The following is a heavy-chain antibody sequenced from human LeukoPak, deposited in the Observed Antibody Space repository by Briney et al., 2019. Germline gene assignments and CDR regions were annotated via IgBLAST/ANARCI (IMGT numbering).Heavy chain of an antibody. V-gene: IGHV1-24*01. J-gene: IGHJ5*02. CDR1: GYTLTELS. CDR3: VRFAAGPDPYYP. Sequence: ASVKVSCKVSGYTLTELSMHRVRQAPGKGLEWMGGFDPEDGETIYAQNFQGRVTMTEDTSTDTAYMELNNLTSQDTAVYYCVRFAAGPDPYYPWGQGTLVTVSS. CDR2: FDPEDGET. D-gene: IGHD6-25*01.